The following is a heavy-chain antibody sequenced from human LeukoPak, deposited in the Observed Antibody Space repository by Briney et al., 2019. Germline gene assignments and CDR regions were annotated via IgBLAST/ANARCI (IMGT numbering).Heavy chain of an antibody. CDR3: AREHPTYGDYDY. D-gene: IGHD4-17*01. J-gene: IGHJ4*02. CDR2: ISYDGSNK. V-gene: IGHV3-30-3*01. CDR1: XA. Sequence: XAMXWXRXXXXXXXEWVAVISYDGSNKYYADSVKGRFTISRDNSKNTLYLQMNSLRAEDTAVYYCAREHPTYGDYDYWGQGTLVTVSS.